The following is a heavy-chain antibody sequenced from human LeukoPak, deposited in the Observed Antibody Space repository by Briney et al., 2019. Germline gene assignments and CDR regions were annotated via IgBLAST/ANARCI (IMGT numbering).Heavy chain of an antibody. CDR2: TYYRSKWYN. D-gene: IGHD3-10*01. CDR1: GDSVSSNTAA. CDR3: ARGVLSYYFDY. J-gene: IGHJ4*02. Sequence: SQTLSLTCAISGDSVSSNTAAWSWIRQSPSRGLEWLGRTYYRSKWYNDYAVSAKSRITINPDTSKNQFSLQLNSVTPEDTALYYCARGVLSYYFDYWGQGTLVTVSS. V-gene: IGHV6-1*01.